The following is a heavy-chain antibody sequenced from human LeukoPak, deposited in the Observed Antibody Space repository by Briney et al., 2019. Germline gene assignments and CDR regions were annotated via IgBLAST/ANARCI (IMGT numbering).Heavy chain of an antibody. Sequence: ASVKVSCMASGYSFTGCYMHWVRQAPGHGLEWMGWINPNNGDRNYVQKFQDRVTMTRDTSSSTAHMELSRLRSDDTAVYYCARAGYSSSYVDYWGQGTLVTVSS. CDR1: GYSFTGCY. CDR2: INPNNGDR. CDR3: ARAGYSSSYVDY. J-gene: IGHJ4*02. V-gene: IGHV1-2*02. D-gene: IGHD6-13*01.